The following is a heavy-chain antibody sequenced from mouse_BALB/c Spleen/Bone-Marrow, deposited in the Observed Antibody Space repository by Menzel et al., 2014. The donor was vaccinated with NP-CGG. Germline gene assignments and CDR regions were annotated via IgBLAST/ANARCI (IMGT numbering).Heavy chain of an antibody. J-gene: IGHJ3*01. CDR3: AREGGYYYGSRVAWFAY. CDR1: GFSLXSYG. D-gene: IGHD1-1*01. CDR2: IRAGGST. V-gene: IGHV2-9*02. Sequence: VMLVESGPGLVAPSQSLSITCTVSGFSLXSYGVHWVRQPPGKGLEWLGVIRAGGSTNYNSALMSRLSISKDNSKSXVFLKMNSLQTDDTAMYYCAREGGYYYGSRVAWFAYWGQGTLVTVSA.